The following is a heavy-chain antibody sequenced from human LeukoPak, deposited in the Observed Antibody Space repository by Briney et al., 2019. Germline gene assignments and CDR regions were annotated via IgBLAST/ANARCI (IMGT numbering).Heavy chain of an antibody. CDR3: ARVHYYGSGSYYNENPEAHHGGYDY. CDR2: ISAYNGNT. D-gene: IGHD3-10*01. V-gene: IGHV1-18*01. Sequence: ASVKVSCKASGYTFTSYGISWVRQAPGQGLEWMGWISAYNGNTNYAQKLQGRVTMTTDTSTSTAYMELRSLRSDDTAVYYCARVHYYGSGSYYNENPEAHHGGYDYWGQGTLVTVSS. CDR1: GYTFTSYG. J-gene: IGHJ4*02.